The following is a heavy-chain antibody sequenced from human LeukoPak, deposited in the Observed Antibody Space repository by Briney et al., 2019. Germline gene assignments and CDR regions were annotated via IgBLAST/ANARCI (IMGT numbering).Heavy chain of an antibody. Sequence: ASVKVSCKASGYTFTAYYMHWVRQAPGQGLEWMGWINPNSGVTNYAQRFHGRVTMTRDTSISTAYMELSSLRADDTAVYYCARDRDYDYWGQGTLVTVSS. D-gene: IGHD3-10*01. CDR2: INPNSGVT. J-gene: IGHJ4*02. V-gene: IGHV1-2*02. CDR1: GYTFTAYY. CDR3: ARDRDYDY.